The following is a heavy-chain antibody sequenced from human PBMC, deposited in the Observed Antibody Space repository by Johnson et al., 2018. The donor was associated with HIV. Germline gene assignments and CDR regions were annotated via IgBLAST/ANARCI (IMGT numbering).Heavy chain of an antibody. V-gene: IGHV3-66*01. CDR2: ISSGGDT. J-gene: IGHJ3*02. Sequence: VQLVESGGGLVQPGGSLRLSCAASGFTVSSNYMSWVRQAPGKGLEWVSVISSGGDTYYADSVRGRFSISRDNSKNSLYLQMNSLRVEDTAVYYCASADVFDIWGQGTVVTVSS. CDR1: GFTVSSNY. CDR3: ASADVFDI.